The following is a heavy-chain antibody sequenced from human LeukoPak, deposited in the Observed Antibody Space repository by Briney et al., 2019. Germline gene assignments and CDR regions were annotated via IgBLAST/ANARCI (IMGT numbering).Heavy chain of an antibody. Sequence: PSQTLSLTCTVSGGSISSSGAYYGSWIRQHPGKGLEYIGYIYRTGSNYHNPSLKSRATISVDTSTNQFSLKLTSVTAADTAVYFCARLAQLGGSVFFDFWGQGSLVTVSA. D-gene: IGHD3-10*01. V-gene: IGHV4-31*03. CDR2: IYRTGSN. CDR3: ARLAQLGGSVFFDF. CDR1: GGSISSSGAYY. J-gene: IGHJ4*02.